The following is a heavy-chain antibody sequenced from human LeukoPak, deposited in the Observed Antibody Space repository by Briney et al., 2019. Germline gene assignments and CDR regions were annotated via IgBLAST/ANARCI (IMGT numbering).Heavy chain of an antibody. CDR3: AKVPRDGYPYYFDY. CDR1: GFTFSSYA. J-gene: IGHJ4*02. CDR2: ITDTGGST. Sequence: PGGSLRLSCAASGFTFSSYAMSWVRQAPGKGLEWVSAITDTGGSTYYADSVKGRFTISRDNSKNTLYLQMNSLRAEDTAVYYCAKVPRDGYPYYFDYWGQGTLVTVSS. V-gene: IGHV3-23*01. D-gene: IGHD5-24*01.